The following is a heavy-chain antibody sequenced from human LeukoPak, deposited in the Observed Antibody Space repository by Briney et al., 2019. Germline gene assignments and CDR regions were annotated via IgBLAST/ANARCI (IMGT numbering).Heavy chain of an antibody. CDR3: AGARNMRFVYYDYYYMDV. Sequence: SETLSLTCAVYGGSFSGYYWSWIRQPPGKGLEWIGEINHSGSTNYNPSLKSRVTISVDTSKNQFSLKLSSVTAADTAVYYCAGARNMRFVYYDYYYMDVWGKGTTVTVSS. V-gene: IGHV4-34*01. CDR2: INHSGST. J-gene: IGHJ6*03. D-gene: IGHD2-2*01. CDR1: GGSFSGYY.